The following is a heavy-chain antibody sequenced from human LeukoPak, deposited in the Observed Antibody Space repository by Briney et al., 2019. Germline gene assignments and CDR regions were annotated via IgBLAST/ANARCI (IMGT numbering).Heavy chain of an antibody. CDR3: AGERGEEYSSGWYKTNYFDN. Sequence: SETLSLTCTVSGGSISSYYWSWIRQPPGKGLEWIGYIYYSGSTNYNPSLKSRVTISVDTSKNQFSLKLTSVTGADTAVYYCAGERGEEYSSGWYKTNYFDNWGQGIRVTVSS. CDR1: GGSISSYY. J-gene: IGHJ4*02. V-gene: IGHV4-59*12. CDR2: IYYSGST. D-gene: IGHD6-19*01.